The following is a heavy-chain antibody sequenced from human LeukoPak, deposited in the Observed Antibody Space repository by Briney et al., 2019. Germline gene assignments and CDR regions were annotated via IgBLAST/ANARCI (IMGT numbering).Heavy chain of an antibody. CDR3: ASPRVGDIVVVPAAIEAFDI. Sequence: SETLSLTCTVSGGSISSSSYYWGWIRQPPGKGLEWIGSIYYSGSTYYNPSLKSRVTISVDTSKNQFSLKLSSVTAADTAVYYCASPRVGDIVVVPAAIEAFDIWGQGTMVTVSS. CDR1: GGSISSSSYY. D-gene: IGHD2-2*01. J-gene: IGHJ3*02. V-gene: IGHV4-39*07. CDR2: IYYSGST.